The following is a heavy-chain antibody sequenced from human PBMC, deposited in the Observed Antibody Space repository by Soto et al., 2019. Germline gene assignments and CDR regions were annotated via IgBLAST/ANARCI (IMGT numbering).Heavy chain of an antibody. CDR1: GYTFTSYG. Sequence: QVQLVQSGAEVKKPGASVKVSCKASGYTFTSYGISWVRQAPGQGLEWMGWISAYNGNTNYAQKLQGRVTMTTDTSTSTAYMALRSLRSDDTAVYYCAIDPGSPAPGYYYYGMDVWGQGTTVTVSS. J-gene: IGHJ6*02. D-gene: IGHD2-2*01. V-gene: IGHV1-18*01. CDR3: AIDPGSPAPGYYYYGMDV. CDR2: ISAYNGNT.